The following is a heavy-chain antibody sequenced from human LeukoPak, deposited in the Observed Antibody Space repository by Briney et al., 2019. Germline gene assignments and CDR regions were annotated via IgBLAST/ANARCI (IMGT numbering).Heavy chain of an antibody. CDR1: GFTFRSYG. Sequence: GGSLRLSCAASGFTFRSYGMHWVRQAPGKGLEWVAFIRYDGNSNYYADSVKGRFTISRDNSRSTLYLQMNSLRAEDTAGYYCAKEEVISGNHGVYFDYWGQGTLVTVSS. CDR3: AKEEVISGNHGVYFDY. J-gene: IGHJ4*02. CDR2: IRYDGNSN. D-gene: IGHD3-22*01. V-gene: IGHV3-30*02.